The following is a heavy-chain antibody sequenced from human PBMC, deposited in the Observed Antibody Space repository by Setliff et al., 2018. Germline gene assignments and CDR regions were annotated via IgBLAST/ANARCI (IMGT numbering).Heavy chain of an antibody. CDR2: IKQDGSEK. CDR1: GFTFSSYS. V-gene: IGHV3-7*01. J-gene: IGHJ4*02. CDR3: AREPTVTTLDY. D-gene: IGHD4-4*01. Sequence: PGGSLRLSCAASGFTFSSYSMNWVRQAPGKGLEWVANIKQDGSEKYHADSVKGRFTISRDNAKNSLYLQMTSLRAEDTAVYYCAREPTVTTLDYWGQGTRVTVSS.